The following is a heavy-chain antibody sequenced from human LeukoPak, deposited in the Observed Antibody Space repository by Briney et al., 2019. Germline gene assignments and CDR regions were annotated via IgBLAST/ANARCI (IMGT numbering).Heavy chain of an antibody. Sequence: ASVKVSCKASGYTLTDYYMHWVRQAPGQGLEWMGWINPNSGGTNSAQKLQGRVTMTTDTSTSTAYMEVRSLRSDDTAVYYCARAGIAAAGRGNFDYWGQGTLVTVST. D-gene: IGHD6-13*01. CDR2: INPNSGGT. CDR1: GYTLTDYY. V-gene: IGHV1-2*02. CDR3: ARAGIAAAGRGNFDY. J-gene: IGHJ4*02.